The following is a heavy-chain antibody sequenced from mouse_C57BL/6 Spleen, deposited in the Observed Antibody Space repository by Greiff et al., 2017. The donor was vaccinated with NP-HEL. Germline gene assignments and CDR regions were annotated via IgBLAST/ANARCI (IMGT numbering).Heavy chain of an antibody. CDR3: VRYYGSSYGGYFDV. CDR1: GFTFNTYA. D-gene: IGHD1-1*01. CDR2: IRSKSSNYAT. Sequence: EVQVVESGGGLVQPKGSLKLSCAASGFTFNTYAMHWVRQAPGKGLEWVARIRSKSSNYATYYADSVKDRFTISRDDSQSMLYLQMNNLKTEDTAMYYCVRYYGSSYGGYFDVWGTGTTVTVSS. V-gene: IGHV10-3*01. J-gene: IGHJ1*03.